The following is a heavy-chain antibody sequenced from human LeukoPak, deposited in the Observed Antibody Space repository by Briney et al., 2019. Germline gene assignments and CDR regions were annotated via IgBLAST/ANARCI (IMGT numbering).Heavy chain of an antibody. CDR1: GFIFSTYS. CDR2: ISPGADIT. V-gene: IGHV3-23*01. CDR3: AKDCGWLHFCS. D-gene: IGHD5-24*01. J-gene: IGHJ5*02. Sequence: GGSLRLSCAASGFIFSTYSMNWVRQAPGKGLEWVSGISPGADITYYAESVKGRFTISRDNSKNTLYLQINTLSAEDTAIYYCAKDCGWLHFCSWGQGTLVTVSS.